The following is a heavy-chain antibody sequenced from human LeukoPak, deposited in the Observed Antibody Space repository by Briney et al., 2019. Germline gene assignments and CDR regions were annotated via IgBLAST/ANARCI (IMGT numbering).Heavy chain of an antibody. D-gene: IGHD6-19*01. Sequence: SETLSLTCTVSGGSISSGGYYWSWIRQHPGKGLEWIGYIYYSGSTYYNPSLKSRVTISVDTSKNQLSLKLSSVTAADTAVYYCARVQAVAGTHYWGQGTLVTVSS. CDR2: IYYSGST. CDR1: GGSISSGGYY. CDR3: ARVQAVAGTHY. V-gene: IGHV4-31*03. J-gene: IGHJ4*02.